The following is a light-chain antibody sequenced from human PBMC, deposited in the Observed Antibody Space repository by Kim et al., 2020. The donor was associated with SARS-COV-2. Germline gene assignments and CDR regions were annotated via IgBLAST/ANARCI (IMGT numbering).Light chain of an antibody. CDR3: ATWDHSLNVYVV. CDR1: RSKMGKND. J-gene: IGLJ2*01. Sequence: QKVTIFCVGSRSKMGKNDVSWYQQLPRTAPKLLIYDNDKRPPGIPDRFSGSKSGTSATLAITGLQTRDEADYYCATWDHSLNVYVVFGGGTQLTVL. V-gene: IGLV1-51*01. CDR2: DND.